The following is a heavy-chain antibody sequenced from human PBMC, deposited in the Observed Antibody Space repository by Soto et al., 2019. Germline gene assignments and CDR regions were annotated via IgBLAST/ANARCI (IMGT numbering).Heavy chain of an antibody. CDR1: GFTFSNAW. D-gene: IGHD6-19*01. V-gene: IGHV3-15*01. CDR3: TTDPWGIAVAGTSLDY. Sequence: RGSLRLSCAASGFTFSNAWMSWVRQAPGKGLEWVGRIKSKTDGGTTDYAAPVKGRFTISRDDSKNTLYLQMNSLKTEDTAVYYCTTDPWGIAVAGTSLDYWGQGTLVTVSS. CDR2: IKSKTDGGTT. J-gene: IGHJ4*02.